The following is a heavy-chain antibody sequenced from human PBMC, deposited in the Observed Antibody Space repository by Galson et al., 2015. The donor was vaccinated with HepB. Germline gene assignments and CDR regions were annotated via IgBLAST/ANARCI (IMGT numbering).Heavy chain of an antibody. D-gene: IGHD6-19*01. CDR2: ISAYNGNT. CDR3: ARDAGYIAVAGTFDY. CDR1: GYTFTSYG. V-gene: IGHV1-18*01. Sequence: SVKVSCKASGYTFTSYGISWVRQAPGQGLEWMGWISAYNGNTNYAQKLQGRVTMTTDTSTSTAYMELRSLRSNDTAVYYCARDAGYIAVAGTFDYWGQGTLVTVSS. J-gene: IGHJ4*02.